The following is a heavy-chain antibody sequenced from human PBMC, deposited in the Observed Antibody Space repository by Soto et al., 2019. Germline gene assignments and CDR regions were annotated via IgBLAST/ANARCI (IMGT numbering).Heavy chain of an antibody. CDR2: IYYSGST. CDR3: ARQGRSYSSGWYDY. CDR1: GGSISSSSYY. V-gene: IGHV4-39*01. Sequence: KTSETLSLTCTVYGGSISSSSYYWGWIRQPPGKGLEWIGSIYYSGSTYYNPSLKSRVTISVDTSKNQFSLKLSSVTAADTAVYYCARQGRSYSSGWYDYWGQGTLVTVSS. D-gene: IGHD6-19*01. J-gene: IGHJ4*02.